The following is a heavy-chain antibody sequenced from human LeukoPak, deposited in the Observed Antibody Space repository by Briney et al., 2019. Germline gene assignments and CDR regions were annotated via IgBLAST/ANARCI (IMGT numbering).Heavy chain of an antibody. V-gene: IGHV1-69*05. CDR3: ARARRYYGSGSFLALDY. CDR2: IIPIFGTA. J-gene: IGHJ4*02. CDR1: GGTFSSYA. Sequence: SVKVSCKASGGTFSSYAISWVRQAPGQGLEWMGGIIPIFGTANYAQKFQGRVTITTDESTSTAYMELRSLRSDDTAVYYCARARRYYGSGSFLALDYWGQGTLVTVSS. D-gene: IGHD3-10*01.